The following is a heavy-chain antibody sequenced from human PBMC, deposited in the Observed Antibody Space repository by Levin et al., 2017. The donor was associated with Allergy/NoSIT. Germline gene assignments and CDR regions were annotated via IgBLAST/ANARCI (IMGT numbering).Heavy chain of an antibody. Sequence: ASVKVSCKASGYTFTSYDINWVRQATGQGLEWMGWMNPNSGNTGYAQKFQGRVTMTRNTSISTAYMELSSLRSEDTAVYYCARGQAVGGRYVYFSYGMDVWGQGTTVTVSS. J-gene: IGHJ6*02. V-gene: IGHV1-8*01. CDR1: GYTFTSYD. CDR3: ARGQAVGGRYVYFSYGMDV. D-gene: IGHD2/OR15-2a*01. CDR2: MNPNSGNT.